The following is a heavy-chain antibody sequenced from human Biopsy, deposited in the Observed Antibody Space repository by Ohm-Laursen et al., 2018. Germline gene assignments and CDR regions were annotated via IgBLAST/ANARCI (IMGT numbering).Heavy chain of an antibody. Sequence: SLRLSCTALGFTFSGFSMNWVRQAPGKGLEWVSSISASGNHIYYTDSVKGRFTVSRDNGKNSVYLQMNSLRVEDTAVYYCARDGEAKYCKHGVCPSDFWGQGTLVTVPS. CDR2: ISASGNHI. D-gene: IGHD2-8*01. J-gene: IGHJ4*02. CDR3: ARDGEAKYCKHGVCPSDF. V-gene: IGHV3-21*01. CDR1: GFTFSGFS.